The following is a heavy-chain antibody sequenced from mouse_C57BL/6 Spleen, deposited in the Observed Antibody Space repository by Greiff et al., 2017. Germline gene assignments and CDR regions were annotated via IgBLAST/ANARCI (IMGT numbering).Heavy chain of an antibody. J-gene: IGHJ2*01. CDR2: IYPGSGNT. CDR3: ARWLPHFDY. CDR1: GYTFTDYY. V-gene: IGHV1-76*01. D-gene: IGHD2-2*01. Sequence: VQLVESGAELVRPGASVKLSCKASGYTFTDYYINWVKQRPGQGLEWIARIYPGSGNTYYNEKFKGKATLTAEKSSSTAYMQLSSLTSEDSAVYFCARWLPHFDYWGQGTTLTVSS.